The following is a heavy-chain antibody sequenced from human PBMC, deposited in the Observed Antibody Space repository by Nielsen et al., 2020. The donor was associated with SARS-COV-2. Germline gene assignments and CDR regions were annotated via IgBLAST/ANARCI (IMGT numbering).Heavy chain of an antibody. V-gene: IGHV3-53*01. J-gene: IGHJ4*02. CDR2: FYSGGTT. CDR1: GFLVSTKY. CDR3: ARLRGYTHFDY. Sequence: GESLKISCAASGFLVSTKYMNWVRQAPGKGLEWVSVFYSGGTTYYPDSVKGRFTISRDNSKNTVDLQMNGLRADDTAVYYCARLRGYTHFDYWGQGILVTVSS. D-gene: IGHD5-12*01.